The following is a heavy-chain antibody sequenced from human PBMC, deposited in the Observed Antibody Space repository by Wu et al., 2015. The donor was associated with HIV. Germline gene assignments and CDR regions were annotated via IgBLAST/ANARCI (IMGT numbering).Heavy chain of an antibody. J-gene: IGHJ6*03. Sequence: QVQLVQSGAEVKKPGASVKVSCKASGYTFTSYGISWVRQAPGQGLEWMGWISAYNGNTNYAQKLQGRVTMTTDTSTSTAYMELRSLRSDDTAVYYCARELDPVARPTRVGDMDVWGKGTTVTVSS. V-gene: IGHV1-18*01. CDR1: GYTFTSYG. D-gene: IGHD1-1*01. CDR2: ISAYNGNT. CDR3: ARELDPVARPTRVGDMDV.